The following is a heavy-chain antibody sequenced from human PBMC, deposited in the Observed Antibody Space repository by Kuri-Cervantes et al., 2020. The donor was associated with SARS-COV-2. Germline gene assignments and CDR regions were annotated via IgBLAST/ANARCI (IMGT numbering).Heavy chain of an antibody. CDR2: FDPEDGET. CDR3: ARDKATVGNYYYYGMDV. Sequence: ASVKVSCKVSGYTLTELSMHWVRQAPGKGLEWMGGFDPEDGETIYAQKFQGRVTMTEDTSTDTAYMELSSLRSEDTAVYYCARDKATVGNYYYYGMDVWGQGTTVTVSS. J-gene: IGHJ6*02. CDR1: GYTLTELS. D-gene: IGHD4-11*01. V-gene: IGHV1-24*01.